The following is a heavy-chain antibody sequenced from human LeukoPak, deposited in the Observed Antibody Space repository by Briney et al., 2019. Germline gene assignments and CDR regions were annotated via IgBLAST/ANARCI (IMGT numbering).Heavy chain of an antibody. J-gene: IGHJ4*02. D-gene: IGHD6-19*01. V-gene: IGHV1-3*01. Sequence: ASVKVSCKASGYTFTGYAIQWVRQAPGQRLEWMGWINAGHGNTKYSQKFQGRVTFTRDTSASTAYMELSSLRSEDTAVYYCARGAGFAEALPEYWGQGTLLTVSS. CDR1: GYTFTGYA. CDR2: INAGHGNT. CDR3: ARGAGFAEALPEY.